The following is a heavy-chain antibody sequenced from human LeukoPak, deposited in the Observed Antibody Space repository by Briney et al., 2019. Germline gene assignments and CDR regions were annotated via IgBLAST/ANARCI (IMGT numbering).Heavy chain of an antibody. Sequence: SCKASGYTFTGYYMHWFRQAPGKGLEWVAVISYDGSNKYYADSVKGRFTISRDNSKNTLYLQMNSLRAEDTAVYYCARDRVRGVVVPAAILPWGQGTLVTVSS. J-gene: IGHJ5*02. CDR2: ISYDGSNK. CDR1: GYTFTGYY. CDR3: ARDRVRGVVVPAAILP. D-gene: IGHD2-2*02. V-gene: IGHV3-30-3*01.